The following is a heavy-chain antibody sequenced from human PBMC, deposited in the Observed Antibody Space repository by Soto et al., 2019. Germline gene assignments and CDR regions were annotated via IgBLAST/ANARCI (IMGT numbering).Heavy chain of an antibody. CDR2: IIPILGIA. Sequence: QVQLVQSGAEVKKPGSSVNVSCKASGGTFSSYTISWVRQAPGQGLEWMGRIIPILGIANYAQKFQGRVTITADKSTSTAYMELSSLRSEDTAVYYCARNGESFIRGRVQEYYFDYWGQGTLVTVSS. V-gene: IGHV1-69*02. CDR3: ARNGESFIRGRVQEYYFDY. CDR1: GGTFSSYT. D-gene: IGHD3-10*01. J-gene: IGHJ4*02.